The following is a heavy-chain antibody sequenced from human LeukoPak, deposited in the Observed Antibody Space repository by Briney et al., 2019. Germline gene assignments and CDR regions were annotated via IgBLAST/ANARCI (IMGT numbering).Heavy chain of an antibody. V-gene: IGHV3-23*01. D-gene: IGHD1-26*01. CDR2: ISASGDIT. CDR1: GFIFRRYA. Sequence: GGSLRLSCAASGFIFRRYAMSWVRQAPGKGLKWVSDISASGDITYYADSVKGRFTISRDNSKNTVYLQMNSQRAEDTAVYYCARELVGATAYFDHWGQGTLVTVSS. CDR3: ARELVGATAYFDH. J-gene: IGHJ4*02.